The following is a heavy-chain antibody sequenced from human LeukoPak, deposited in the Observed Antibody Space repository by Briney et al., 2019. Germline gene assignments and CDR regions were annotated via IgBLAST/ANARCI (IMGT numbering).Heavy chain of an antibody. D-gene: IGHD3-22*01. CDR3: ALIERDY. CDR2: ISYDGSNK. V-gene: IGHV3-30*03. Sequence: GGSLRLSCAASGFTFNAFGMNWVRQAPGKGLEWVAVISYDGSNKYYADSVKGRFTISRDNSKNTLYLQMNSLRAEDTAVYYCALIERDYWGQGTLVTVSS. CDR1: GFTFNAFG. J-gene: IGHJ4*02.